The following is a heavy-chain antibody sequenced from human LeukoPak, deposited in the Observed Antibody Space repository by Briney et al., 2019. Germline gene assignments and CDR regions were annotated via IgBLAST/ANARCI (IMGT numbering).Heavy chain of an antibody. CDR3: ARDSTYYYDSGSSGPHYFDN. J-gene: IGHJ4*02. Sequence: GSSLRLSYAASGFTFSTYAMHWVRQAPGKGLEWVSLISSGGTDEYYAESVKGRCTISRDNSKNTLYLQLNSLRAEDTAVYYCARDSTYYYDSGSSGPHYFDNWGQGTLVTVSS. CDR2: ISSGGTDE. CDR1: GFTFSTYA. V-gene: IGHV3-30*01. D-gene: IGHD3-10*01.